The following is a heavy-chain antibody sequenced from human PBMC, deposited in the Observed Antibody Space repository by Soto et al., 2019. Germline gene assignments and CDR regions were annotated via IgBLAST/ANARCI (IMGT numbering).Heavy chain of an antibody. Sequence: PGGSLRLSCAASGFTFSSYAMSWVRQAPGKGLEWVLGISGSGGSTYYADSVKGRFTISRDNSKNTLYLQMNSLRAEDTAVYYCARDFPYCGGDCYYFRYFDYWGQGTLVTVSS. V-gene: IGHV3-23*01. J-gene: IGHJ4*02. D-gene: IGHD2-21*01. CDR3: ARDFPYCGGDCYYFRYFDY. CDR1: GFTFSSYA. CDR2: ISGSGGST.